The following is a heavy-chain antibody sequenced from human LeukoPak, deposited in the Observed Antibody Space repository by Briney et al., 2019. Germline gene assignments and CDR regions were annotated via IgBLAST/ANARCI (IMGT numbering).Heavy chain of an antibody. CDR1: GGSISSSSYY. Sequence: SETLSLTCTVSGGSISSSSYYWGWIRQPPGKGLEWIGSIYYSGSTYYNPSLKSRVTISVDKSKNQFSLKLSSVTAADTAVYYCARHNSEDIVVVVAENNWFDPWGQGTLVTVS. CDR2: IYYSGST. D-gene: IGHD2-15*01. V-gene: IGHV4-39*01. CDR3: ARHNSEDIVVVVAENNWFDP. J-gene: IGHJ5*02.